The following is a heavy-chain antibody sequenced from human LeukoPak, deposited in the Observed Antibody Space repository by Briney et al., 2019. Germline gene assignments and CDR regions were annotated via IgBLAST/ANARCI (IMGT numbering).Heavy chain of an antibody. D-gene: IGHD3-9*01. V-gene: IGHV1-18*01. CDR2: ISAYNGNT. J-gene: IGHJ4*02. CDR3: ARDSRCFDWQTVDY. CDR1: GYTFTSYG. Sequence: ASVKVSCKASGYTFTSYGISWVRQAPGQGLEWMGWISAYNGNTNYAQKLQGRVTMTSDTSTSTAYMELRSLRSDDTAVYYCARDSRCFDWQTVDYWGQGTLVTVSS.